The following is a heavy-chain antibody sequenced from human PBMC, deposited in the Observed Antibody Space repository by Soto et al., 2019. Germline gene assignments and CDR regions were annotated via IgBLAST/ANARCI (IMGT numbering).Heavy chain of an antibody. CDR1: GYTFTSYG. V-gene: IGHV1-18*01. D-gene: IGHD5-18*01. Sequence: QVQLVQSGAEVKNPGASVKVPCKASGYTFTSYGISWVRQAPGQGLEWMGWISAYNGNTKYAQKLQGRVTMTTDTSTSTAYMELRSRRSDATAVYYWARDPALPVDTAQEVDYWCQGTLVTFSS. CDR2: ISAYNGNT. J-gene: IGHJ4*02. CDR3: ARDPALPVDTAQEVDY.